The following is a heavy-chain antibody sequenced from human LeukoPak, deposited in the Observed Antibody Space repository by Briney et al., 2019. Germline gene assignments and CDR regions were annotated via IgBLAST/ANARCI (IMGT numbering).Heavy chain of an antibody. CDR3: ARETTNDLWSGHQLAGYNWFDP. D-gene: IGHD3-3*01. CDR1: GGSISSGSYY. CDR2: IYTSGST. Sequence: SQTLSLTCTVSGGSISSGSYYWSWIRQPAGKGLEWIGRIYTSGSTNYNPSLKSRVTISVDTSMNQFSLKLSSVTAADTAVYYCARETTNDLWSGHQLAGYNWFDPWGQGTLVTVSS. J-gene: IGHJ5*02. V-gene: IGHV4-61*02.